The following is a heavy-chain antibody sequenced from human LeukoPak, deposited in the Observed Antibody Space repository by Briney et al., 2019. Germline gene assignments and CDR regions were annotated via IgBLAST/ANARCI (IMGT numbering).Heavy chain of an antibody. CDR2: VTGSGGST. CDR1: RFSFSNYA. J-gene: IGHJ2*01. CDR3: AKDVAAVLASTTYFDL. V-gene: IGHV3-23*01. Sequence: GGSLRLSCAASRFSFSNYAMSWVRQAPGKGLEWVSGVTGSGGSTYYADSVRGRFTISRDNSENTLYLQMNSLRAEDTAAYFCAKDVAAVLASTTYFDLWGRGTLVTVSS. D-gene: IGHD1-1*01.